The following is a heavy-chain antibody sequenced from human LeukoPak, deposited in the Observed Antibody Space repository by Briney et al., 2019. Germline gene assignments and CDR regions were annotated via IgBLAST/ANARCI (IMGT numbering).Heavy chain of an antibody. Sequence: SVKVSCKASGGTFTSYAISWVRQAPGQGLEWMGGIIPIFGTANYAQKFQGRVTITADESTSTAYMELSSLRSEDTAVYYCARVYYYDSSGYVDYWGQGTLVTVSS. CDR1: GGTFTSYA. V-gene: IGHV1-69*13. D-gene: IGHD3-22*01. J-gene: IGHJ4*02. CDR3: ARVYYYDSSGYVDY. CDR2: IIPIFGTA.